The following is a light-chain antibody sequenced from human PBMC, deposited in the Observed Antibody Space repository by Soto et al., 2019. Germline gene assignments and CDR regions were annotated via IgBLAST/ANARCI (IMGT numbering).Light chain of an antibody. CDR2: AAS. J-gene: IGKJ1*01. CDR3: QKYNSAPWT. V-gene: IGKV1-27*01. CDR1: QGISNY. Sequence: DIQMTQSPSSLSASVGDRVTITCRASQGISNYLAWYQQKPRKVPKLLIYAASTLQTGVPSRFSGSGSGTDFPLTIRSLQPEDVATYYCQKYNSAPWTFVQGTKVEIK.